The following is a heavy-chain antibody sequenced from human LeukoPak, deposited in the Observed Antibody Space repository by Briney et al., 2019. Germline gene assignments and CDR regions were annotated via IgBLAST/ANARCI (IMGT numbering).Heavy chain of an antibody. D-gene: IGHD3-22*01. Sequence: GGSLRLSCAASGFTFSSYWMHWVRQAPGKGLVWVSRINSDGSSTSYADSVKGRFTISRDNAKNTLYLQMNGLRAEDTAVYYCARDQLLYYDSSGYQHWGQGTLVTVSS. CDR1: GFTFSSYW. CDR2: INSDGSST. V-gene: IGHV3-74*01. J-gene: IGHJ1*01. CDR3: ARDQLLYYDSSGYQH.